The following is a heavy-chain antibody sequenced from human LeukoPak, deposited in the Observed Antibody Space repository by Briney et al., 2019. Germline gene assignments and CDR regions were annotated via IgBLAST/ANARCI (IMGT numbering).Heavy chain of an antibody. V-gene: IGHV3-23*01. CDR1: GITFSTYA. J-gene: IGHJ3*02. D-gene: IGHD2-15*01. Sequence: PGGSLRLSCAASGITFSTYAMSWVRQAPGKGLEWVSLISGSGTGTYYADSVQGRFTISRDNSNNTVHLQMISLRDEDTAIYYCAKGRGYCSGANCAGTAFDIWGQGTMVTVSS. CDR3: AKGRGYCSGANCAGTAFDI. CDR2: ISGSGTGT.